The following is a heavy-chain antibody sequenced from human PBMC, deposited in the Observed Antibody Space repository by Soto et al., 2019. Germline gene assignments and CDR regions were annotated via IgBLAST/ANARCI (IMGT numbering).Heavy chain of an antibody. CDR3: AHSRCGGDCLQSYSSHYYYGMDV. Sequence: QITLKESGPTLVRPTQTLTLTCTFSGFSLSTSGVCVGWIRQPPGKALEWLALIYWDDDKRYSPSLKSRLTITKDTSKNQVVLTMTNMDPVDTATYYCAHSRCGGDCLQSYSSHYYYGMDVWGQGTTVTVSS. V-gene: IGHV2-5*02. J-gene: IGHJ6*02. D-gene: IGHD2-21*02. CDR2: IYWDDDK. CDR1: GFSLSTSGVC.